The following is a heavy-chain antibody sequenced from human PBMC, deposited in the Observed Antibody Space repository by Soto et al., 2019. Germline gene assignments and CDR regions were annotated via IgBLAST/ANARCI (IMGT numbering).Heavy chain of an antibody. Sequence: GGSLRLSCAASGFTFSSYAMHWVRQAPGKGLEWVAVISYDGSNKYYADSVKGRFTISRDNSKNTLYLQMNSLRAEDTAVYYCARDPTYYANYGMDVWGQGTTVTVSS. V-gene: IGHV3-30-3*01. CDR1: GFTFSSYA. CDR3: ARDPTYYANYGMDV. CDR2: ISYDGSNK. D-gene: IGHD2-2*01. J-gene: IGHJ6*02.